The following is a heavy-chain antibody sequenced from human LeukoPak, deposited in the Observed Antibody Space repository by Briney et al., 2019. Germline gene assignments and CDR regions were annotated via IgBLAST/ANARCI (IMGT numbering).Heavy chain of an antibody. V-gene: IGHV1-2*02. D-gene: IGHD6-19*01. CDR2: INPNSGGT. Sequence: ASVKVSCKGSGYTFTGYYMHWVRQAPGQGLEWMGWINPNSGGTNYAQKFQGRVTMTRDTSISTAYMELSRLRSDDTAVYYCARGAHIAVAGTLDYWGQGTLVTVSS. J-gene: IGHJ4*02. CDR3: ARGAHIAVAGTLDY. CDR1: GYTFTGYY.